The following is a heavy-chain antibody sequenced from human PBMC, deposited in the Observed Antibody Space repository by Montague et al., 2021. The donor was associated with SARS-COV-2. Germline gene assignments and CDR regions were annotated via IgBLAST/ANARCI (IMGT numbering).Heavy chain of an antibody. D-gene: IGHD4-17*01. Sequence: PALVKPTQTLTLTCTFSGFSLNTSGDCVGWVRQPPGKALEWLALIYWGDDKRYSPSLKSRSTISKDTTKNEVVLTVANMDPVDTATYYCARYGDYGSWFDPWGQGTLVTVSS. CDR1: GFSLNTSGDC. V-gene: IGHV2-5*02. CDR3: ARYGDYGSWFDP. CDR2: IYWGDDK. J-gene: IGHJ5*02.